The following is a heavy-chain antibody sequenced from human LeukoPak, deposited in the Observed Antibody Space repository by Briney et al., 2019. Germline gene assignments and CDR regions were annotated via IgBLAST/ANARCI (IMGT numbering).Heavy chain of an antibody. CDR3: ARDRSPGNFDY. D-gene: IGHD3-10*01. J-gene: IGHJ4*02. V-gene: IGHV3-21*01. CDR1: GFTFSSYG. CDR2: ISSSSTYI. Sequence: GGSLRLSCAATGFTFSSYGMSWVRQAPGKGLEWVSSISSSSTYINYADSVKGRFTISRGNAKNSLYLQMNSLRAEDTAVYYCARDRSPGNFDYWGQGTLVTVSS.